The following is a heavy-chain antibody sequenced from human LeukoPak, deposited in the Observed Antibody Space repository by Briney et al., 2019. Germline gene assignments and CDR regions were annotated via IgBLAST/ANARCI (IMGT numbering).Heavy chain of an antibody. CDR1: GFTFSRYG. CDR2: INGSGGST. Sequence: GGTLRLSCAASGFTFSRYGMSWVRQAPGKGLEWVSAINGSGGSTYYADSVKGRFTISRDNSKNTLYLQINSLRAEDTAVYYCAKDHLPGIVVADRDYWGQGTLVTVSS. D-gene: IGHD6-19*01. V-gene: IGHV3-23*01. CDR3: AKDHLPGIVVADRDY. J-gene: IGHJ4*02.